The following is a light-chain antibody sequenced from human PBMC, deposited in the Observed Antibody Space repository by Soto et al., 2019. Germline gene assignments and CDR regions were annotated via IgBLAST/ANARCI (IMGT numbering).Light chain of an antibody. Sequence: EIVLTQSPGPLSLSPGERATLSCRASQSVSSSYLAWYQQKPGQAPRLLIYGASSRATSIPDRFSGGGSGTDFTLTISRLETEDFAVYYCQQYGSSPWTFGQGTKVEIK. CDR2: GAS. CDR1: QSVSSSY. V-gene: IGKV3-20*01. CDR3: QQYGSSPWT. J-gene: IGKJ1*01.